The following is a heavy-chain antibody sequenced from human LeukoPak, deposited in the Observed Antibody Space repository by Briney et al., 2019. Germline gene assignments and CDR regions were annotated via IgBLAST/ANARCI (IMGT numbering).Heavy chain of an antibody. CDR1: GGTFSSYA. CDR2: IIPIFGTA. J-gene: IGHJ4*02. Sequence: GASVKVSCKASGGTFSSYAISWVRQAPGQGLEWMGGIIPIFGTANYAQKFQGRVTITADESTSTAYMELSSLRSEDTAVYYCARDVDVSAGWFDYWGQGTLVTVSS. V-gene: IGHV1-69*13. D-gene: IGHD3-16*01. CDR3: ARDVDVSAGWFDY.